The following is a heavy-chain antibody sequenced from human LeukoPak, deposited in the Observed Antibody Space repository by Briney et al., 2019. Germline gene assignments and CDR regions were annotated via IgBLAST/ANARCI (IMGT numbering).Heavy chain of an antibody. J-gene: IGHJ3*02. V-gene: IGHV4-31*03. CDR1: GGSISGGGYY. CDR3: AAAPGRGAFDI. CDR2: IYYSGST. Sequence: SETLSLTCTVSGGSISGGGYYWSWIRHHPGKGLEWIGYIYYSGSTYYNPSLKSRVTISVDTFKNQFSLKLSSVAAADTAVYYCAAAPGRGAFDIWGQGTMVTVSS.